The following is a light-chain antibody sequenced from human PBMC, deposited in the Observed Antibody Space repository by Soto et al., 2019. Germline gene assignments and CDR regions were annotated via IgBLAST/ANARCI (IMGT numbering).Light chain of an antibody. CDR3: SSYTLRNTLVL. Sequence: QSALTQPASVSGSPGQSITISCTGTSSDVGGYNFVSWYQQHPGKAPRLIIYEVSSRPSGVSYRFSGSKSGNTASLTISGLQAEDEGDYYCSSYTLRNTLVLFGGGTKLTVL. J-gene: IGLJ3*02. CDR2: EVS. CDR1: SSDVGGYNF. V-gene: IGLV2-14*01.